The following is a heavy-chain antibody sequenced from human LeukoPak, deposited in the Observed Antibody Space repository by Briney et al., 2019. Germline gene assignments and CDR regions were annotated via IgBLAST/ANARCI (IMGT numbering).Heavy chain of an antibody. D-gene: IGHD3-3*01. CDR2: IYYSGST. V-gene: IGHV4-39*01. CDR1: GGSISSSSYY. J-gene: IGHJ5*02. Sequence: PSETLSLTCTVSGGSISSSSYYWGWIRQPPGKGLEWSGSIYYSGSTYYNPSLKSRVTISVDTSKNQFSLKLSSVTAADTAVYYCARHNDGYYDFWSGYALAWFDPWGQGTLVTVSS. CDR3: ARHNDGYYDFWSGYALAWFDP.